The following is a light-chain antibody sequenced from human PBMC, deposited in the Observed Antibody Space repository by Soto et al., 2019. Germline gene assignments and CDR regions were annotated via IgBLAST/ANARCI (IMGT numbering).Light chain of an antibody. CDR3: LQDYGDSWT. V-gene: IGKV1-8*01. J-gene: IGKJ1*01. CDR2: DAS. CDR1: QDIGTY. Sequence: AIRMTQSPSSFSASTGDRVSITCRATQDIGTYLAWYQQIPGKAPKLLIYDASTLQTGVPSRFSGSRSGTEFTLTISSLQPEDFASYYCLQDYGDSWTFGQGTKVDIK.